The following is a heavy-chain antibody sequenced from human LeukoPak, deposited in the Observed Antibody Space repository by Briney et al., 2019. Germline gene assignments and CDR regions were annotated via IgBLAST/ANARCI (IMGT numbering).Heavy chain of an antibody. V-gene: IGHV4-59*01. CDR1: GGSISSYY. CDR2: IYYSGST. J-gene: IGHJ5*02. CDR3: ARGAGDPDWFDP. Sequence: SETLSLTCTVSGGSISSYYWSWIRQPPGKGLEGIGYIYYSGSTNYNPSLKSRVTISVDTSKNQFSLKLSSVTAADTAVYYCARGAGDPDWFDPWGQGTLVTVSS. D-gene: IGHD7-27*01.